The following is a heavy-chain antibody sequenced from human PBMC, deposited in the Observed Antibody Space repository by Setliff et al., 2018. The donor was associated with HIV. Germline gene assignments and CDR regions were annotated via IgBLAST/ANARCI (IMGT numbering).Heavy chain of an antibody. Sequence: PGGSLRLSCVASGFPFSTYPMHWIRQAPGKGLEWVALTSYDGSNKFYTDSVKGRFTISRDNSKNTLYLQMDSLRPEDTAVYYCARDPSLRTASPYWADNRFDPWGQGTLVTVSS. CDR1: GFPFSTYP. V-gene: IGHV3-30*03. CDR3: ARDPSLRTASPYWADNRFDP. J-gene: IGHJ5*02. D-gene: IGHD2-15*01. CDR2: TSYDGSNK.